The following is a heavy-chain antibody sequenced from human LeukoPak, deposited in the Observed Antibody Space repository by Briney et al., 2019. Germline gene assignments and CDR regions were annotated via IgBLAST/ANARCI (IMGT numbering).Heavy chain of an antibody. CDR2: INHSGST. D-gene: IGHD3-22*01. V-gene: IGHV4-34*01. CDR1: GGSFSVSY. CDR3: ARRPRPRTFRYDSSGYYFGADFDY. Sequence: PSETLSLTCAVYGGSFSVSYWSWIRQPPGEGLEWIGEINHSGSTNYNPSLKSRVTISVDTSKNQFSLKLSSVTAADTAVYYCARRPRPRTFRYDSSGYYFGADFDYWGQGTLVTVSS. J-gene: IGHJ4*02.